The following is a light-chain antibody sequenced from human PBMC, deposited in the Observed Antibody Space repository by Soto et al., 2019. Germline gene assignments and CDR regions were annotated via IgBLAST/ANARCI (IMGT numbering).Light chain of an antibody. CDR1: QSVSSY. Sequence: EIVLTQSPATLSLSPGERATLSCRASQSVSSYLAWYHQKPGQAPRLLFYGASSRATGIPDRFSGSGSGTDFTLTLSRVEPDDFAVYYCQHFRAFGQGTRLEIK. CDR2: GAS. V-gene: IGKV3D-20*02. J-gene: IGKJ5*01. CDR3: QHFRA.